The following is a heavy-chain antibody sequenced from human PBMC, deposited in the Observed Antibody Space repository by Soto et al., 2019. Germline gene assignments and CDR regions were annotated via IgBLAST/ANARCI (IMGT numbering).Heavy chain of an antibody. CDR2: IYYSGST. D-gene: IGHD6-13*01. CDR1: GGSISSGGYY. V-gene: IGHV4-31*03. Sequence: QVQLQESGPGLVKPSQTLSLTCTVSGGSISSGGYYWSWIRQHPGKGLEWIGYIYYSGSTYYNPSLKSRVTIXXDXSXNQFSLKLSSVTAADTAVYYCARESPGYSSSWQIDYWGQGTLVTVSS. CDR3: ARESPGYSSSWQIDY. J-gene: IGHJ4*02.